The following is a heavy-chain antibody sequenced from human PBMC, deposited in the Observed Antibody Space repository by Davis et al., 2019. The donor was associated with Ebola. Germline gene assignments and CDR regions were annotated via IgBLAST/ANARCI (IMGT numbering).Heavy chain of an antibody. V-gene: IGHV3-33*08. Sequence: GESLKISCEASGFTFSNAWMSWVRQAPGKGLEWVALMWYDGSRQYYADSMKGRFTVSRDNSRNILYLQMNSLRAEDTAVYYCARETVTTSYYGMDVWGKGTTVTVSS. D-gene: IGHD4-17*01. CDR3: ARETVTTSYYGMDV. CDR2: MWYDGSRQ. CDR1: GFTFSNAW. J-gene: IGHJ6*04.